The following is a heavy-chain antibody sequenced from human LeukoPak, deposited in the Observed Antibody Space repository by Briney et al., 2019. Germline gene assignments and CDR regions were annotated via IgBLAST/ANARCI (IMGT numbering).Heavy chain of an antibody. CDR1: GFTFSSYT. V-gene: IGHV3-23*01. Sequence: GGSLGLSCAASGFTFSSYTMSWVRQAPGKGLEWVSAISGSGGRTYYADSVKGRFTISRDNSKNTLYLQMNSLRAEDTAVYYCAPGGPGYYFDYWGQGTLVTVSS. CDR3: APGGPGYYFDY. D-gene: IGHD3-10*01. J-gene: IGHJ4*02. CDR2: ISGSGGRT.